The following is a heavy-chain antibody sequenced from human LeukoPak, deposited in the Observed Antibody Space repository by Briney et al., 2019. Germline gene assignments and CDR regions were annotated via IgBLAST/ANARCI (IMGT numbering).Heavy chain of an antibody. CDR3: ARSREGSHWTFEY. Sequence: SGGSLSLSCAASGFTFSNYAMHWVRQAPGKGLEWVAFMRNDGSKKYHADSVKGRFTISGDNSKETLYMQINSLRAEDTAVYYCARSREGSHWTFEYSGQGTLVTVSS. J-gene: IGHJ4*02. CDR1: GFTFSNYA. V-gene: IGHV3-30*02. CDR2: MRNDGSKK. D-gene: IGHD1-1*01.